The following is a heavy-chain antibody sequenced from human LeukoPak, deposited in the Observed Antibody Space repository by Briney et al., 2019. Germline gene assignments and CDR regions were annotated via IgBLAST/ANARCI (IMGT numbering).Heavy chain of an antibody. D-gene: IGHD7-27*01. CDR2: INSRNGYT. CDR3: TRGENWVHDY. J-gene: IGHJ4*02. Sequence: ASVKVSCKASGYTFTGYYMHWVRQAPGQGLEWMGWINSRNGYTQYAQKFQGRFTMTTDTSTGTAFMEVRSLRSGDTAVYYCTRGENWVHDYWGQGTLVTVSS. CDR1: GYTFTGYY. V-gene: IGHV1-18*04.